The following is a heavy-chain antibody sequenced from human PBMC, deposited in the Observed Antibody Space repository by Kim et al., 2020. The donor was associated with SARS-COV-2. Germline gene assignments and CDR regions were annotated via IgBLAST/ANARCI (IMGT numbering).Heavy chain of an antibody. Sequence: GGSLRLSCAASGFTFSSYEMNWVRQAPGKGLEWVSYISSSGSTIYYADSVKGRFTISRDNTKNSLYLQMNSLRAEDTAVYYCARDLKAYYYGSGSYPWVWGDYYYGMDVWGQGTTVTVSS. CDR2: ISSSGSTI. CDR1: GFTFSSYE. CDR3: ARDLKAYYYGSGSYPWVWGDYYYGMDV. V-gene: IGHV3-48*03. J-gene: IGHJ6*02. D-gene: IGHD3-10*01.